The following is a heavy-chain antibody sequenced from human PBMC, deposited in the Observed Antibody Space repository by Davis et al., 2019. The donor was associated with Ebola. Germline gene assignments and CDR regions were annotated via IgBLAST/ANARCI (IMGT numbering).Heavy chain of an antibody. CDR2: INAGNGNT. D-gene: IGHD2-2*01. J-gene: IGHJ4*02. V-gene: IGHV1-3*01. CDR3: ARDRGYCSSTSCYGTRYWDY. CDR1: GYTFTSYA. Sequence: ASVKVSRKASGYTFTSYAMHWVRQAPGQRLEWMGWINAGNGNTKYSQKFQGRVTITRDTSASTVYMELSSLRSEDTAVYYCARDRGYCSSTSCYGTRYWDYWGQGTLVTVSS.